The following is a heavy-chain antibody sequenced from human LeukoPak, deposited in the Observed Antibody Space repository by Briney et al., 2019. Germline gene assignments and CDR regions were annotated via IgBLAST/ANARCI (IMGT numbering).Heavy chain of an antibody. CDR3: ARDLRVPITMVRGVTPHDAFDI. CDR2: ISSSSRYI. J-gene: IGHJ3*02. V-gene: IGHV3-21*01. CDR1: GFTFSSYS. Sequence: TTGGSLRLSCAASGFTFSSYSMNWVRQAPGKGLEWVSSISSSSRYIYYADSVKGRFTISRDNAKNSLYLQMNSLRAEDTAVYYCARDLRVPITMVRGVTPHDAFDIWGQGTMVTVSS. D-gene: IGHD3-10*01.